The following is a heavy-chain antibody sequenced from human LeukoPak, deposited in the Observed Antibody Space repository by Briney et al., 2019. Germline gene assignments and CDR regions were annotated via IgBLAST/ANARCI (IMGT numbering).Heavy chain of an antibody. D-gene: IGHD6-13*01. CDR1: RGSFSGYY. CDR3: ARGRGARRSIWYTWFDP. Sequence: SETLSLTCAVYRGSFSGYYWSWIRQPPGQGLEWIGEINHSGSTNYNPSLKSRVTISVDTSKNQFSLKLSSVTAADTAVYYCARGRGARRSIWYTWFDPWGQGTLVTVSS. J-gene: IGHJ5*02. V-gene: IGHV4-34*01. CDR2: INHSGST.